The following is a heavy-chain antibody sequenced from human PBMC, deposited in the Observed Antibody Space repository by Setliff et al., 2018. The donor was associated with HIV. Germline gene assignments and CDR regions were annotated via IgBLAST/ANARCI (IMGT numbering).Heavy chain of an antibody. CDR3: ARVSSSYYFLGAFDS. CDR2: IHYGGFF. J-gene: IGHJ4*01. CDR1: GGSFRSSRYY. Sequence: PSETLSLTCTVSGGSFRSSRYYWGWIRQPPGKGLEWIGNIHYGGFFWYSPSLKSRVTISVDTSKNQFSLKLRSATATDTALYYCARVSSSYYFLGAFDSWGHRTLVTVSS. V-gene: IGHV4-39*01. D-gene: IGHD6-13*01.